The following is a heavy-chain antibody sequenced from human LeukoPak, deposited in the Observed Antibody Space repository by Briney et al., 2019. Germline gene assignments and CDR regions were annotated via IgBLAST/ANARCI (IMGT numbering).Heavy chain of an antibody. CDR1: GFTFSVAA. V-gene: IGHV3-23*01. D-gene: IGHD5-24*01. CDR3: AKDIQLST. CDR2: IGASGEST. Sequence: GGSLRLSCAASGFTFSVAAMTWVRQAPGKGLEWVSLIGASGESTYYADSVKGRFTISKDNSKNTLSLQMNSLRVEDTAMYFCAKDIQLSTWGLGTMVTVSS. J-gene: IGHJ3*01.